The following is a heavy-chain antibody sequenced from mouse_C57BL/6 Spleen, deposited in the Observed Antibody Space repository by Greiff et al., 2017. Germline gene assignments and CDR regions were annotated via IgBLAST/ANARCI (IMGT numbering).Heavy chain of an antibody. CDR1: GYAFSSSW. V-gene: IGHV1-82*01. Sequence: QVQLQQSGPELVKPGASVKISCKASGYAFSSSWMNWVKQRPGKGLEWIGRIYPGDGDTNYNGKFKGKATLTADKSSSTAYMQLSSLTSEDSAVYFCARLTGLYYFDYWGQGTTLTVSS. D-gene: IGHD4-1*01. J-gene: IGHJ2*01. CDR2: IYPGDGDT. CDR3: ARLTGLYYFDY.